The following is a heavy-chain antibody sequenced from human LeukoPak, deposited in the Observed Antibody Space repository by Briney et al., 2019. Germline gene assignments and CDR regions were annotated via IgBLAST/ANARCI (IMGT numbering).Heavy chain of an antibody. CDR3: ARDNSLGDSAWWFDP. D-gene: IGHD5-12*01. CDR1: GYTFTNNY. J-gene: IGHJ5*02. V-gene: IGHV1-46*01. CDR2: INPSGDNT. Sequence: ASVKVSCKASGYTFTNNYMHWVRQAPGQGLEWMGIINPSGDNTWYAQKFQGRVTLTRDMATSTDYMEVSSLRSEDTAVYYCARDNSLGDSAWWFDPWGQGTLVTVSS.